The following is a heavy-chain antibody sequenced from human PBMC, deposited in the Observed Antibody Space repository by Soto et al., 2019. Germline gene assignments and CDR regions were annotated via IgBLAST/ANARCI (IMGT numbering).Heavy chain of an antibody. CDR1: GFTFSTYA. CDR3: ARRITMVRGPYYYYAMDV. V-gene: IGHV3-23*01. CDR2: ISGSGGLT. Sequence: ELHLLESGGGLVQPGGSLRVSCAASGFTFSTYAMSWVRQAPGKGLEWVSAISGSGGLTFYADSVKGRFTISRDNSKNTLFLQMNSLRPGDTAVYYCARRITMVRGPYYYYAMDVWGPGTTVTVSS. D-gene: IGHD3-10*01. J-gene: IGHJ6*02.